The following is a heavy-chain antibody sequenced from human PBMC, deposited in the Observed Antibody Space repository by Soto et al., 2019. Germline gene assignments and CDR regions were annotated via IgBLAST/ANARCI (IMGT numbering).Heavy chain of an antibody. CDR3: ARDFDNSSGYYGPVDV. D-gene: IGHD3-22*01. V-gene: IGHV1-18*04. CDR1: GYTFTSYG. Sequence: WASVKVSCKASGYTFTSYGISWVRQAPGQGLEWMGWISAYNGNTNYAQKLQGRVTMTTDTSTSTAYMELRSLRSDDTAVYYCARDFDNSSGYYGPVDVWGQGTTVTVSS. J-gene: IGHJ6*02. CDR2: ISAYNGNT.